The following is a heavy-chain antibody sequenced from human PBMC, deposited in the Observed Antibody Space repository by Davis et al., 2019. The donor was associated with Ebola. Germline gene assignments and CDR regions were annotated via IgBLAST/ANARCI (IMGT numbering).Heavy chain of an antibody. J-gene: IGHJ3*02. CDR2: IYPGDSDT. Sequence: GESLKISCEASGYTFSTYWIAWVRQMPGKGLEWMGIIYPGDSDTKYSPFFQGQVTISADKSISTAYLQWSSLKASDTAMFYCARVATIAAAYDAFDIWGQGTMVTVSS. CDR3: ARVATIAAAYDAFDI. V-gene: IGHV5-51*01. D-gene: IGHD6-13*01. CDR1: GYTFSTYW.